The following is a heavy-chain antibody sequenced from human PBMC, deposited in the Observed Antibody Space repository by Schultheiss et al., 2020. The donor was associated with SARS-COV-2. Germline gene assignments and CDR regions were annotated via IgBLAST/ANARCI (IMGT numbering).Heavy chain of an antibody. Sequence: SETLSLTCTVSGGSISSSSYYWGWIRQPPGKGLEWIGSIYYSGSTYYNPSLKSRVTISVDTSKNQFSLKLSSVTAADTAVYYCAGAPDCGGGSCYNSYYYGLDVWAQGTTVTVSS. D-gene: IGHD2-15*01. J-gene: IGHJ6*02. V-gene: IGHV4-39*07. CDR1: GGSISSSSYY. CDR2: IYYSGST. CDR3: AGAPDCGGGSCYNSYYYGLDV.